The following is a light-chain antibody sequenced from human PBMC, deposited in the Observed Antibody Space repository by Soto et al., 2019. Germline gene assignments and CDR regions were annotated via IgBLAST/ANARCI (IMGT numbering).Light chain of an antibody. J-gene: IGLJ1*01. V-gene: IGLV2-18*02. Sequence: QSALTQPPSVSGSPGQSVTISCTGASSDVGSYNRVSWYQQFPATAPKLLIYEVSNRPSGVPDRFSGSNSGNTASLTISGVQAEDEADYYCSSYTSSSTYVFGTGTKVTVL. CDR2: EVS. CDR3: SSYTSSSTYV. CDR1: SSDVGSYNR.